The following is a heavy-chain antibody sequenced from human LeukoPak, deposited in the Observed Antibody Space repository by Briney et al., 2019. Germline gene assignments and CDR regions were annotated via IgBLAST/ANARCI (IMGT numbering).Heavy chain of an antibody. V-gene: IGHV1-2*02. CDR2: INPNSGGT. Sequence: ASVKVSCKASGYTFTGYYMHWVRQAPGQGLEWMGWINPNSGGTKYAQKFQGRVTMTRATSISTAYMELSRLRSDDTAVYYCARDRRYSSGYPYYFDYWGQGTLVTVSS. CDR3: ARDRRYSSGYPYYFDY. D-gene: IGHD3-22*01. J-gene: IGHJ4*02. CDR1: GYTFTGYY.